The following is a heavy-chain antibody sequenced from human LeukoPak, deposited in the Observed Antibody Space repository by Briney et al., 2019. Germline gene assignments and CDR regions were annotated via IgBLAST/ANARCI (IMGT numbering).Heavy chain of an antibody. CDR3: ARDNPIWFGDQGYYYYGMDV. V-gene: IGHV3-30*14. CDR1: GFTFSSYA. CDR2: ISYDGSNK. Sequence: PGRSLRLSCAASGFTFSSYAMHWVRQAPGKGLEWVAVISYDGSNKYYADSVKGRFTISRDNSKNTVYLQMNSLRAEDTAVYYCARDNPIWFGDQGYYYYGMDVWGQGTTVTVSS. D-gene: IGHD3-10*01. J-gene: IGHJ6*02.